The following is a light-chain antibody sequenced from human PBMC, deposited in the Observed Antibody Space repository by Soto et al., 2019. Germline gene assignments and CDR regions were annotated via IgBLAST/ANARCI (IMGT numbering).Light chain of an antibody. J-gene: IGKJ1*01. V-gene: IGKV3-20*01. CDR3: QHYSSSPWT. CDR2: GAS. Sequence: EIVLTQSPGTLSLSPGERATLSCRASQSVYRGYLAWYQQKPGQATRLLIYGASIRATGISDRFSGSRSGTDFTLTINRRETEDFAVYYCQHYSSSPWTFGQGTKVEIK. CDR1: QSVYRGY.